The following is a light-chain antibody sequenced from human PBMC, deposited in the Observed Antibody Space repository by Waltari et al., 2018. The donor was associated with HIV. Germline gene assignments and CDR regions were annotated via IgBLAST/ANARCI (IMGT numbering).Light chain of an antibody. Sequence: QSVLTQPPSVSGAPGQRVTISCTRNTSFIGAADDVYWYQQLPGKAPKLLIYGSKRRPSGVPDRFSGLRSGTSASLTITGPQSEDEADYYCQSFDRGLNGVIFGGGTRLTVL. CDR2: GSK. CDR3: QSFDRGLNGVI. CDR1: TSFIGAADD. V-gene: IGLV1-40*01. J-gene: IGLJ2*01.